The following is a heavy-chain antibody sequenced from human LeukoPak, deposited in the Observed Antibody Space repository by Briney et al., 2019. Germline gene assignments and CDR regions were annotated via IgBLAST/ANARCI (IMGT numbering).Heavy chain of an antibody. CDR1: GFTVGSNY. CDR3: ARGPHRDGYNY. J-gene: IGHJ4*02. Sequence: GGSLRLSCAASGFTVGSNYMSWVRQAPGKGLEWVSVIYSGGSTYYADSVKGRFTISRDNSKNTLYLQMNSLRAEDTAVYHCARGPHRDGYNYWGQGTLVTVSS. CDR2: IYSGGST. D-gene: IGHD5-24*01. V-gene: IGHV3-53*01.